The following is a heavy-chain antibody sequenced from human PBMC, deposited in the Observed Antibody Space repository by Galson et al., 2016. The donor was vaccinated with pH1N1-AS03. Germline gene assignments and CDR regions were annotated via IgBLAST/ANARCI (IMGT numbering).Heavy chain of an antibody. CDR1: GYSISSGYY. V-gene: IGHV4-38-2*01. CDR2: ISHSGST. J-gene: IGHJ4*02. CDR3: ARVGKYSDFGSGYSDFGY. D-gene: IGHD3-3*01. Sequence: ETLSPTCAVSGYSISSGYYWGWLRQPPGKGLEWSGSISHSGSTYYNTSHISRTTITVDTSKNRFSLKVTSVTAADTAVYYCARVGKYSDFGSGYSDFGYWGQGTLVTVSS.